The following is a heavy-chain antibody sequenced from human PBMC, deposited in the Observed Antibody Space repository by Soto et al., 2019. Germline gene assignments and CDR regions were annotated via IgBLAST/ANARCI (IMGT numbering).Heavy chain of an antibody. V-gene: IGHV4-31*03. D-gene: IGHD3-22*01. CDR1: GGSISSGGYY. CDR2: IYYSGST. J-gene: IGHJ4*02. CDR3: AGTYYYDSSGYSFDY. Sequence: SETLSLTCTVSGGSISSGGYYWSWIRQHPGKGLEWIGYIYYSGSTYYNPSLKSRVTISVDTSKNQFSLKLSSVTAADTAVYYCAGTYYYDSSGYSFDYWGQGTLVTVSS.